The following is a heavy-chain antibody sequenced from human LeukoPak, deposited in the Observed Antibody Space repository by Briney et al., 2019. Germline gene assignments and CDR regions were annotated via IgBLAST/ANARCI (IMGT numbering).Heavy chain of an antibody. V-gene: IGHV3-49*03. Sequence: GGSLRLSCTASGFTFGESAMSWFRQAPGKGLEWVGFISSKAYGGTTEYAASVKGRFTLSRDDSKSIAYLQMNSLKTEDTAVYYCTSGYQYFDYWGQGTLVTVSS. CDR3: TSGYQYFDY. CDR2: ISSKAYGGTT. J-gene: IGHJ4*02. CDR1: GFTFGESA. D-gene: IGHD5-12*01.